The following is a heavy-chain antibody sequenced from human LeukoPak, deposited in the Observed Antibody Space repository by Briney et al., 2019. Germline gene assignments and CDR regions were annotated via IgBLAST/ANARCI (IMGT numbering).Heavy chain of an antibody. V-gene: IGHV4-59*01. CDR3: ARASDRLQPPDY. CDR1: VGSISNYF. D-gene: IGHD4-11*01. J-gene: IGHJ4*02. CDR2: IYYSGST. Sequence: SETLSLTCTVSVGSISNYFCTWIRHPPGKGLEWSGYIYYSGSTNYNPSLKSRFTISVDTSKNQFSLRLSSVTAADTAMYYCARASDRLQPPDYWGQGTLVTVSS.